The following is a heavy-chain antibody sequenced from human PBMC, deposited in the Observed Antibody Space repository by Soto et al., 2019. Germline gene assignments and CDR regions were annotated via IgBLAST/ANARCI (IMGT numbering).Heavy chain of an antibody. CDR2: IRSKAYGGTT. CDR3: TRTLYCRGGSCNAGYYGMAV. J-gene: IGHJ6*02. D-gene: IGHD2-15*01. CDR1: GFTFGDYA. Sequence: PGGSLRLSCTASGFTFGDYAMSWFRQAPGKGLEWVGFIRSKAYGGTTEYAASVKGRFTISRDDSKSIAYLQMNSLKTEDTAVYYCTRTLYCRGGSCNAGYYGMAVWGQGTTVTVSS. V-gene: IGHV3-49*03.